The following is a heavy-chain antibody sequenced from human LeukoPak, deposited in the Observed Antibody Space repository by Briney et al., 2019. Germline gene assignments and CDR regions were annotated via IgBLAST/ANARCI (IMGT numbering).Heavy chain of an antibody. D-gene: IGHD6-13*01. CDR3: AKSIRPIDSNSWYLHFDY. CDR2: ISSSSSYI. J-gene: IGHJ4*02. CDR1: GFTFSSYS. Sequence: GGSLRLSCAASGFTFSSYSMNWVRQAPGKGLEWVSSISSSSSYIYYADSVKGRVTISRDNAKNSLYLQMNGLRAEDTAIYYCAKSIRPIDSNSWYLHFDYWGQGTLVTVSS. V-gene: IGHV3-21*04.